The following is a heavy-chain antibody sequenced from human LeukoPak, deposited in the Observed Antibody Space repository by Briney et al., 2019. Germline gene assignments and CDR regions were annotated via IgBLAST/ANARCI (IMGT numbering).Heavy chain of an antibody. CDR2: ITSSSSYI. Sequence: GGSLRLSCAASGFTFSSSSMNWVRQAPGKGLEWVSSITSSSSYIYYADSVKGRFTISRGNAKNSLYLQMNSLRAEDTAVYYCASRLSGHYFDYWGQGTLVTVSS. V-gene: IGHV3-21*01. CDR1: GFTFSSSS. D-gene: IGHD6-6*01. CDR3: ASRLSGHYFDY. J-gene: IGHJ4*02.